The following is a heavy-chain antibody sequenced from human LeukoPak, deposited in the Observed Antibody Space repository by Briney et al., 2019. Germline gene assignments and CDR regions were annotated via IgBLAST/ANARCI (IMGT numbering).Heavy chain of an antibody. CDR3: ARLSRSRLAEFDY. CDR1: GYSISSGYY. CDR2: ISHSGST. J-gene: IGHJ4*02. D-gene: IGHD3-3*02. Sequence: SETLSLTCTVSGYSISSGYYWGWIRQPPGKGLKWIGSISHSGSTYYNPSLKSRVTISVDTSKNQFSLKLSSLTAADTAVYYCARLSRSRLAEFDYWGQGTLVTVSS. V-gene: IGHV4-38-2*02.